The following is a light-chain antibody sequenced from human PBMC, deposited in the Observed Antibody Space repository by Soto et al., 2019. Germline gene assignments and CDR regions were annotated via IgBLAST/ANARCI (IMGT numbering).Light chain of an antibody. V-gene: IGLV1-51*01. Sequence: QSVLTQPPSVSAAPGQKVTISCAGSISNIGGNSVSWYQQLPGTAPKLLIYDDNKRPSGIPDRFSCSKSGTSATLGITGLQPGDEDDYYCGSWDSSLSVYVFGTGPKLNVL. CDR3: GSWDSSLSVYV. CDR1: ISNIGGNS. J-gene: IGLJ1*01. CDR2: DDN.